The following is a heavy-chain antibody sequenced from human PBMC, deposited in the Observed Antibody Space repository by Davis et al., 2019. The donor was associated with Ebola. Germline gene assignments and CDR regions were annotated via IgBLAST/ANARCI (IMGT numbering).Heavy chain of an antibody. Sequence: ASVTVSCKASGYTFTSYYMHWVRQAPGQGLEWMGIINPSGGSTSYAQKFQGRVTMTRDTSTSTVYMELSSLRSEDTAVYYCARAFRIGWFDPWGQGTLVTVSS. V-gene: IGHV1-46*01. D-gene: IGHD3-10*01. CDR3: ARAFRIGWFDP. CDR1: GYTFTSYY. J-gene: IGHJ5*02. CDR2: INPSGGST.